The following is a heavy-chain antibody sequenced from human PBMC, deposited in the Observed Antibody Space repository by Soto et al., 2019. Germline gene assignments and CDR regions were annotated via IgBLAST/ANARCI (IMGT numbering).Heavy chain of an antibody. CDR1: GGTFSNYA. J-gene: IGHJ4*02. CDR2: IIPIFGTT. D-gene: IGHD6-13*01. Sequence: QVQLVQSGAEVKKPGSSVKVSCKASGGTFSNYAISWVRQAPGQGLEWMGGIIPIFGTTNYAQRFQGRVTITADESTSTANMELSSLRSEDTAVYYCERVSSSWYKDYFDYWGQGTLVTVSS. V-gene: IGHV1-69*12. CDR3: ERVSSSWYKDYFDY.